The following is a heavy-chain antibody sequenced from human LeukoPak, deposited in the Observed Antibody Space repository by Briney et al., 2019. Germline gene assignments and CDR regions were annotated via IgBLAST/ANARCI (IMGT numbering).Heavy chain of an antibody. V-gene: IGHV3-11*01. CDR3: ARMLYGRPNNWFDP. CDR1: GFTFSDYY. D-gene: IGHD2-8*01. Sequence: GGSLRLSCAASGFTFSDYYMSWIRQAPGKGLEWVSYISSRGSTIYYADSVKGRFTISRDNAKNSLYLQMNSLRAEDTAVYYCARMLYGRPNNWFDPWGQGTLVTVSS. J-gene: IGHJ5*02. CDR2: ISSRGSTI.